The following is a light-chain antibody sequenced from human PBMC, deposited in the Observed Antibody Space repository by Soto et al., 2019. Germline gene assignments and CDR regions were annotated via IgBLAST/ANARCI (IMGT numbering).Light chain of an antibody. J-gene: IGKJ1*01. CDR1: ESISSW. Sequence: DIQMTQSPSTLSASVGDTVTITCRASESISSWLAWYQEKPGKAPNLLIYDASSLESGVPSRFSGSGSGTEFTLTISSLQPDDFATYYCQHYNIYSEAFGQGANVDVK. CDR3: QHYNIYSEA. V-gene: IGKV1-5*01. CDR2: DAS.